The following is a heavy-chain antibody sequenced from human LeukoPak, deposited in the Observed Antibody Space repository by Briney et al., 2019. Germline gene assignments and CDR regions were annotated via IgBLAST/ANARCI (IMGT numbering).Heavy chain of an antibody. D-gene: IGHD2/OR15-2a*01. CDR2: INHSGST. Sequence: KPSETLSLTCAVYGGSFSGYYWSWIRQPPGKGLEWIGEINHSGSTNYNPSLKSRVTISVDTSKNQFSLKLSSVTAADTAVYYCARILAQAGYFDYWGQGTLVTVSS. CDR3: ARILAQAGYFDY. CDR1: GGSFSGYY. V-gene: IGHV4-34*01. J-gene: IGHJ4*02.